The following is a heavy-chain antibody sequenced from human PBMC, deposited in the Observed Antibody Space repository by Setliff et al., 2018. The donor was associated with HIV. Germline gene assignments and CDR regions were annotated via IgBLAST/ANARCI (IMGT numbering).Heavy chain of an antibody. J-gene: IGHJ4*02. CDR2: IHYDERT. CDR1: GGSASNSRYY. D-gene: IGHD3-10*01. V-gene: IGHV4-39*02. CDR3: ARDLAWPGYFDY. Sequence: SETLSLTCTVSGGSASNSRYYWAWIRQPPGKGLEYIGSIHYDERTYYNPSLKSRVTISLDTSKNQFSLNLTSVTAADTAVYYCARDLAWPGYFDYWGQGTLVTV.